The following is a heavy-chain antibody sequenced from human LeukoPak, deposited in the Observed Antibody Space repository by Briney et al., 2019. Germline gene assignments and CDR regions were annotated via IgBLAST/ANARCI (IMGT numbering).Heavy chain of an antibody. J-gene: IGHJ4*02. CDR1: GGSISTTSFF. CDR2: ISYSGIT. D-gene: IGHD3-22*01. V-gene: IGHV4-39*01. CDR3: ARHGLLGGGYYYFDY. Sequence: SETLSLTCTVSGGSISTTSFFWGWTRQPPGKGLEWIGSISYSGITYDNASLKSRVTISVDTSKNQFALKLSSVTAADTAVYYCARHGLLGGGYYYFDYWGQGTLVTVSS.